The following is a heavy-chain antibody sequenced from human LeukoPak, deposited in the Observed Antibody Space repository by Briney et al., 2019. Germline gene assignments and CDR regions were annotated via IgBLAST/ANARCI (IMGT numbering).Heavy chain of an antibody. CDR2: IYYSGST. Sequence: SETLSLTCTVSGGSISSSSYYWGWIRQPPGKGLEWIGSIYYSGSTYYNPFLKSRVTISVDTSKNQFSLKLSSVTAADTAVYYCARRVVITPRTIAAFDYWGQGTLVTVSS. V-gene: IGHV4-39*01. CDR3: ARRVVITPRTIAAFDY. CDR1: GGSISSSSYY. J-gene: IGHJ4*02. D-gene: IGHD3-9*01.